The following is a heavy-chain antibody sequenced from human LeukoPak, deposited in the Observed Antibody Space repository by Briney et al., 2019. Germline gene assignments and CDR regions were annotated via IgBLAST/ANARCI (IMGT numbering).Heavy chain of an antibody. D-gene: IGHD4-17*01. CDR3: AKSGTVTTAFDY. J-gene: IGHJ4*02. CDR1: GFNFFTYG. V-gene: IGHV3-30*02. CDR2: IWYDGSNK. Sequence: PGGSLRLSCAASGFNFFTYGMHWVRQAPGKGLEWVAVIWYDGSNKYYADSVKGRFTISRDNSKNTLYLQMNSLRAEDTAVYYCAKSGTVTTAFDYWGQGTLVTVSS.